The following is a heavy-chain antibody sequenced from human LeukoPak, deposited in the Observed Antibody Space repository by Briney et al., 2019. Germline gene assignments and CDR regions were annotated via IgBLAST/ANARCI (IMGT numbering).Heavy chain of an antibody. CDR3: ASNHGPGYCSSTSCYELDY. CDR1: GFTFSSYG. J-gene: IGHJ4*02. V-gene: IGHV3-33*01. D-gene: IGHD2-2*01. CDR2: IWYDGSNK. Sequence: PGGSLRLSCAASGFTFSSYGMHWVRQAPGKGLEWVAVIWYDGSNKYYADPVKGRFTISRDNSKNTLYLQMNSLRAEDTAVYYCASNHGPGYCSSTSCYELDYWGQGTLVTASS.